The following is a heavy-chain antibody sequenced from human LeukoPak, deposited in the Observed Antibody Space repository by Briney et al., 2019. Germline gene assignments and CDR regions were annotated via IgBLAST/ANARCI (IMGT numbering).Heavy chain of an antibody. CDR1: GYSISSGYY. CDR3: ARPLGVTIFGVVTYKDAFDI. Sequence: SETLSLTCTVSGYSISSGYYWGWIRQPPGKGLEWIGSIYYSGSTYYNPSLKSRVTISVDTSRNQFSLKLSSVTAADTAVYYCARPLGVTIFGVVTYKDAFDIWGQGTMVTVSS. CDR2: IYYSGST. J-gene: IGHJ3*02. V-gene: IGHV4-38-2*02. D-gene: IGHD3-3*01.